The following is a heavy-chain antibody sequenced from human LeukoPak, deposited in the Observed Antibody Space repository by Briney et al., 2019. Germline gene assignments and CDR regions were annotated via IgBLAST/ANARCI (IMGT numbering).Heavy chain of an antibody. J-gene: IGHJ3*02. CDR1: GGSVGSGGFY. CDR3: ARDGPRTAATGKWFSFDI. V-gene: IGHV4-61*03. CDR2: IYYTGSA. D-gene: IGHD6-6*01. Sequence: SETLSLTCIVSGGSVGSGGFYWSWIRQSPGKGLEWIGYIYYTGSAKYNPSLKSRVTMSVDTSKNHFSLKLTSVTAADTAMYYCARDGPRTAATGKWFSFDIWGHGTMVLVSS.